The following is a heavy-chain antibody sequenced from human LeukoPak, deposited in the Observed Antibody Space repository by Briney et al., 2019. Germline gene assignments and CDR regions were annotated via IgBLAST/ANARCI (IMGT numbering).Heavy chain of an antibody. CDR3: ARVGSGGELRVDY. D-gene: IGHD1-26*01. CDR1: GYSISSGYY. J-gene: IGHJ4*02. V-gene: IGHV4-38-2*02. Sequence: SETLSLTCTVSGYSISSGYYWGWIRQPPGKGLEWIGSIYHSGSTYYNPSLKSRVTISVDKSKNQFSLKLSSVTAADTAVYYCARVGSGGELRVDYWGQGTLVTVSS. CDR2: IYHSGST.